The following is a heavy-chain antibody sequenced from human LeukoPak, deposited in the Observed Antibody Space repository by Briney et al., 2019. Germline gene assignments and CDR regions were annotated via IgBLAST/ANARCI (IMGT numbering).Heavy chain of an antibody. J-gene: IGHJ3*02. CDR2: ISGSGGST. CDR3: AKDRNTFDKYAFDI. CDR1: GFTLSSYT. D-gene: IGHD4-11*01. Sequence: GGSLRLSCVASGFTLSSYTMNWVRQAPGKGLEWVSAISGSGGSTYYADSVKGRFTISRDNSKNTLYLQMNSLRAEDTAVYYCAKDRNTFDKYAFDIWGQGTMVTVSS. V-gene: IGHV3-23*01.